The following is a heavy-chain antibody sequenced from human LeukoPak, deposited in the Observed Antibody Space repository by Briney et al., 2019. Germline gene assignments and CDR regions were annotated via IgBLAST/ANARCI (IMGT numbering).Heavy chain of an antibody. J-gene: IGHJ3*02. D-gene: IGHD6-19*01. V-gene: IGHV3-64*01. CDR2: ISSGGGST. CDR3: ARVVTSGWNLDAFDI. Sequence: GGPLRLSCAASGFTFSSYAMHWVRQAPGKGLEYVSAISSGGGSTYYANSVKGRFTISRDNSKNTLYLQMGSLRPEDVAVYYCARVVTSGWNLDAFDIWGQGTLVTVSS. CDR1: GFTFSSYA.